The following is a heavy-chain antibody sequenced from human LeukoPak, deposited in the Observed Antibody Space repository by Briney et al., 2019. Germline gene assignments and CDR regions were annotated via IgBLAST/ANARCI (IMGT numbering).Heavy chain of an antibody. CDR3: ARSKGGSYTIPGAFDI. Sequence: ASVKVSCKASGYTFTGYYMHWVRQAPGQGLEWMGGIIPIFGTANYAQKFQGRVTITADESTSTAYMELSSLRSEDTAVYYCARSKGGSYTIPGAFDIWGQGTMVTVSS. V-gene: IGHV1-69*13. CDR1: GYTFTGYY. D-gene: IGHD2-15*01. CDR2: IIPIFGTA. J-gene: IGHJ3*02.